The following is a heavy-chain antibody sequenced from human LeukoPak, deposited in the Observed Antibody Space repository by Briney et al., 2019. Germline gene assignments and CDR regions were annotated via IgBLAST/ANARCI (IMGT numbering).Heavy chain of an antibody. CDR3: ARASVVTSPFDY. V-gene: IGHV3-74*01. CDR1: GFAFSSSW. CDR2: IKTDGSTT. D-gene: IGHD4-23*01. J-gene: IGHJ4*02. Sequence: GGSLRLSCAVSGFAFSSSWMHWVRQAPGKGLVWVSHIKTDGSTTAYADSVKGRFTISRDNAKNTLYLQMNSLRAEDTGVYYCARASVVTSPFDYWGQGTLVTVSS.